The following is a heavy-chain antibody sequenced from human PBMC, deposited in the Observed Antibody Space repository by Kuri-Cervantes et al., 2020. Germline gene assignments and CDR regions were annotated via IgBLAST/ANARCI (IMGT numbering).Heavy chain of an antibody. D-gene: IGHD3-10*01. CDR1: GGSISSYY. CDR2: IYYSGST. Sequence: SETLSLTCTVSGGSISSYYWSWIRQPPGKGLEWIGYIYYSGSTNYNPSLKSRVTISVDTSKNQFSLKLSSVTAADTAVYYCARVVRDQADAFDIWGQGTKVTVSS. J-gene: IGHJ3*02. V-gene: IGHV4-59*01. CDR3: ARVVRDQADAFDI.